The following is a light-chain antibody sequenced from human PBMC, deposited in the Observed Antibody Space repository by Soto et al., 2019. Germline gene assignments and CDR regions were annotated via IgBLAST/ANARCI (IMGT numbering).Light chain of an antibody. V-gene: IGLV1-40*01. CDR2: GNS. Sequence: QSVLTQPPSVSGAPGQRVTISCTGSSSNIGAGYDVHWYQQLPGTAPKLLIYGNSNRPSGVPDRFSGSKSGTSASLAITGLQAEHEADYSSQSSDRSQSGCVFAGGAELTVL. CDR3: QSSDRSQSGCV. J-gene: IGLJ3*02. CDR1: SSNIGAGYD.